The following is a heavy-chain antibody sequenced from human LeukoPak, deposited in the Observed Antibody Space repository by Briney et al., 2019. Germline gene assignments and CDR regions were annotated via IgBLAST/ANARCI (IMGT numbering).Heavy chain of an antibody. CDR3: TTDFGGGY. Sequence: GGSLRLSCAASGFTFSNAWMSWVRRAPGKGLEWAGRIKSKTDGGTTDYAAPVKGRFTISRDDSKNTLYLQMNSLKTEDTAVYYCTTDFGGGYWGQGTLVTVSS. D-gene: IGHD2-15*01. V-gene: IGHV3-15*01. CDR1: GFTFSNAW. J-gene: IGHJ4*02. CDR2: IKSKTDGGTT.